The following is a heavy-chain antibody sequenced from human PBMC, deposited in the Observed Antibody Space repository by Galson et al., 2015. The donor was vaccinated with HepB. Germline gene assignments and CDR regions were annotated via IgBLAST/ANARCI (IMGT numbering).Heavy chain of an antibody. CDR1: GYSFTSYW. CDR2: IDPSDSYT. Sequence: QSGAEVKKPGESLRISCKGSGYSFTSYWISWVRQMPGKGLEWMGRIDPSDSYTNYSPSFQGHVTISADKSISTAYLQWSSLKASDTAMYYCARVRSRAVAGTSTSWFDPWGQGTLVTVSS. V-gene: IGHV5-10-1*01. J-gene: IGHJ5*02. D-gene: IGHD6-19*01. CDR3: ARVRSRAVAGTSTSWFDP.